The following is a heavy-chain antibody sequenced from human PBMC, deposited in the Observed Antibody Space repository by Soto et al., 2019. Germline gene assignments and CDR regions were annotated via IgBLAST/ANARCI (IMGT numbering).Heavy chain of an antibody. CDR1: GGSFSPYY. Sequence: QVQLQESGPGLVKPSETLSLTCTVSGGSFSPYYWGWIRQAPGKGLEWIGYIYYSGRSNYNPSLKSRVTMSVDTSKNQFSLKLSSVTAADTAVYYCARDQGGPFDYWGQGTLVTVAS. CDR2: IYYSGRS. J-gene: IGHJ4*02. D-gene: IGHD2-15*01. CDR3: ARDQGGPFDY. V-gene: IGHV4-59*01.